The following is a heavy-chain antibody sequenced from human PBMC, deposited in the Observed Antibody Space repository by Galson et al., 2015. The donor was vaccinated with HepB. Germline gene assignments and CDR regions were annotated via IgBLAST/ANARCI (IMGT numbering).Heavy chain of an antibody. CDR2: ISSSSSTI. CDR3: AQVEEVGAFDI. Sequence: SLRLSCAASGFTFSSYSMNWVRQAPGKGLEWVSSISSSSSTIYYADSVKGRFTISRDNAKNSLYLQMNSLRAEDTAVYYCAQVEEVGAFDIWGQGTMVTVSS. J-gene: IGHJ3*02. V-gene: IGHV3-48*01. CDR1: GFTFSSYS. D-gene: IGHD5-24*01.